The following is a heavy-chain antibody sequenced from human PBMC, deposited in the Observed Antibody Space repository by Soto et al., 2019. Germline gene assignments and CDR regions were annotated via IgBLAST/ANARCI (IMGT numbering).Heavy chain of an antibody. CDR1: GFTFSSSW. D-gene: IGHD6-19*01. CDR3: ASGPAGWYGSDY. Sequence: EVQLVESGGGLVQPGGSLRLSCAASGFTFSSSWMHWVRQAPGKGLVWVSRINSDGSRTNYADSVKGRFTISRDNAKNTLYLQMNSLRAEDTALYHCASGPAGWYGSDYWGQGTLVTVSS. J-gene: IGHJ4*02. V-gene: IGHV3-74*01. CDR2: INSDGSRT.